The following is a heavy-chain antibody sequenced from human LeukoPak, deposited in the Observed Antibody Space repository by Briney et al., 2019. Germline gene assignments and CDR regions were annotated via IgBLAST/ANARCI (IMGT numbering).Heavy chain of an antibody. V-gene: IGHV3-74*01. D-gene: IGHD4-11*01. J-gene: IGHJ5*02. Sequence: GRSLRLSCAASGFTFSSYWMHWVRQAPGKGLVWVSRINSDGSSTSYADSVKGRFTISRDNAKNTLYLQMNSLRVEDTAVYYCARDYSNYDWFDPWGQGTLVTVSS. CDR2: INSDGSST. CDR3: ARDYSNYDWFDP. CDR1: GFTFSSYW.